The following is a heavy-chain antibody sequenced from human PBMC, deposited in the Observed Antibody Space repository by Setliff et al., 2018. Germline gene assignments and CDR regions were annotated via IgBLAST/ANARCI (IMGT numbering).Heavy chain of an antibody. CDR2: MKQDGTEI. V-gene: IGHV3-7*01. Sequence: ETLSLTCTVSGGSISSSSYYWGWIRQPPGKGLEWVANMKQDGTEISYTDSVKGRFTVSRDDAKNSLYLQMNNLRAEDTATYYCARGDTIFGVIINSIGGRYFDYWGQGTLVTVSS. D-gene: IGHD3-3*01. CDR3: ARGDTIFGVIINSIGGRYFDY. J-gene: IGHJ4*02. CDR1: GGSISSSSYY.